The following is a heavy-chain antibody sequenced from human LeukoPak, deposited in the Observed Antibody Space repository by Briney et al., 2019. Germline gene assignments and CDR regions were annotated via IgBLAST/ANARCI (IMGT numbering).Heavy chain of an antibody. D-gene: IGHD1-1*01. CDR3: ARGPENDGVPHWFDP. J-gene: IGHJ5*02. CDR1: GYTFTSYY. CDR2: INPSGGST. V-gene: IGHV1-46*03. Sequence: ASVKVSCKASGYTFTSYYMQWARQAPGQGLEWMGIINPSGGSTSYAQKFQGGVTMTRDTSTSTVYMELSSLRSEDTAVYYCARGPENDGVPHWFDPWGQGTLVTVSS.